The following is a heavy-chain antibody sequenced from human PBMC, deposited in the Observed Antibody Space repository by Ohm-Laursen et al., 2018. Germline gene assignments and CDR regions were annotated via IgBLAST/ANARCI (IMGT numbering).Heavy chain of an antibody. CDR1: GFTFAEYG. V-gene: IGHV3-20*04. J-gene: IGHJ4*02. D-gene: IGHD4-11*01. CDR3: ARVYRYSFDS. CDR2: ISWNGDIT. Sequence: SLRLSCTATGFTFAEYGFSWVRQAPGKGLEWVSGISWNGDITGYADSVKGRFTISRDNAKNSLYLQINILRAEDTAVYYCARVYRYSFDSWGQGTLVTVSS.